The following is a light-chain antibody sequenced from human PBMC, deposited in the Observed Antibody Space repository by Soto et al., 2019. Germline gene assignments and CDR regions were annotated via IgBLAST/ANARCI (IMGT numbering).Light chain of an antibody. CDR3: LQDINYPLP. CDR2: AAS. Sequence: AIQLTQSPCSLSASVGDTVTITCRASQGIGNDLGWYQQKSGKAPKLLIYAASNLQSAVPSRFSGSGSGTDFTLTISGLQPEDVATYYCLQDINYPLPFGGGTKVDIK. V-gene: IGKV1-6*01. CDR1: QGIGND. J-gene: IGKJ4*01.